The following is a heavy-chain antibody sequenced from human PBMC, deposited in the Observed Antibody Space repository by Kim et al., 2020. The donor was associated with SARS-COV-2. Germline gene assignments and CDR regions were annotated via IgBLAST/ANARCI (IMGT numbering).Heavy chain of an antibody. J-gene: IGHJ4*02. D-gene: IGHD5-18*01. V-gene: IGHV4-39*01. CDR1: GGSISSSSYY. CDR2: IYYSGST. CDR3: ARHHFYTASFDY. Sequence: SETLSLTCTVSGGSISSSSYYWGWIRQPPGKGLEWIGSIYYSGSTYYNPSLKSRVTISVDTSKNQFSLKLSSVTAADTAVYYCARHHFYTASFDYWGQGTLVTVSS.